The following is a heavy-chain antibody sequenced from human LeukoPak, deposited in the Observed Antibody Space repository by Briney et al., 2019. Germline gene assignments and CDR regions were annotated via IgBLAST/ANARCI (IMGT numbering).Heavy chain of an antibody. CDR3: ARGLWFGEPYGMDV. V-gene: IGHV3-30-3*01. D-gene: IGHD3-10*01. Sequence: WGSVRLSCEASGFTFSSYAMHWVRQAPGKGLEWVGVISYDGSNKYYADSVKGRFTISRDNSKNTLYLQMNSLRAEDTAVYYCARGLWFGEPYGMDVWGQGTTVTVSS. J-gene: IGHJ6*02. CDR1: GFTFSSYA. CDR2: ISYDGSNK.